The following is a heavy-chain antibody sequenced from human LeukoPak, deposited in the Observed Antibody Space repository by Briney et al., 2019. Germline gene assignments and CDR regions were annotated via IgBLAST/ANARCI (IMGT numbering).Heavy chain of an antibody. CDR2: ISWNSGSI. V-gene: IGHV3-9*01. J-gene: IGHJ3*02. CDR3: AKDMGVVGNDAFDI. CDR1: GFTFDDYA. D-gene: IGHD1-26*01. Sequence: GGSLRLSCAASGFTFDDYAMHWVRQAPGKGLEWVSGISWNSGSIGYADSVKGRFTISRDNAKNSLYLQMNGLRAEDTALYYCAKDMGVVGNDAFDIWGQGTMVTVSS.